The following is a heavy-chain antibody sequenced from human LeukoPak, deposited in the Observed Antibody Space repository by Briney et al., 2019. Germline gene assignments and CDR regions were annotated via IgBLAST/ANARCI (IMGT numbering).Heavy chain of an antibody. Sequence: GESLKISFKASGYKFTNYWIGWVRQMPGKGLEWMTIIYPGDSQTRYSPSFRGQVTISADKSLDTMYLQWNSLKASDTAMYYCARALRTGQGDYVPVLWGQGTLVIVSS. CDR1: GYKFTNYW. J-gene: IGHJ4*02. CDR3: ARALRTGQGDYVPVL. V-gene: IGHV5-51*01. CDR2: IYPGDSQT. D-gene: IGHD4-17*01.